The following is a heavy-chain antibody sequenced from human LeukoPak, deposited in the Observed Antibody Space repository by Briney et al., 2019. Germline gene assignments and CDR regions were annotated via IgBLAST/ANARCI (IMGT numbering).Heavy chain of an antibody. CDR3: ARSSIVGAPLPFDM. Sequence: ASVKVSCKASGYTFTSYYMHWERQAPGQGLEWMGIINPSGGSTNYAQKFQGRVTMTRDTSTSTVYMELSSLRAEDTAVYYCARSSIVGAPLPFDMWGQGTMVTVSS. CDR2: INPSGGST. D-gene: IGHD1-26*01. J-gene: IGHJ3*02. CDR1: GYTFTSYY. V-gene: IGHV1-46*01.